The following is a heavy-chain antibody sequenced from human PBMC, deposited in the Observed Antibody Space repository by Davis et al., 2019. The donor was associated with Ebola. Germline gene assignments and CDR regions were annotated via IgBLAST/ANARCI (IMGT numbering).Heavy chain of an antibody. CDR1: GGTFSSYA. CDR2: INPSGGST. D-gene: IGHD4-11*01. V-gene: IGHV1-46*01. CDR3: ARSQSDYSKDY. J-gene: IGHJ4*02. Sequence: AASVKVSCKASGGTFSSYAISWVRQAPGQGLEWMGIINPSGGSTSYAQKFQGRVTMTTDTSTSTAYMELSSLRSEDTAVYYCARSQSDYSKDYWGQGTLVTVSS.